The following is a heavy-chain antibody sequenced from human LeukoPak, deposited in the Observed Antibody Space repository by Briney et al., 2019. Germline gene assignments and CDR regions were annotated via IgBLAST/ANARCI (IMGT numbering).Heavy chain of an antibody. CDR1: GDTFSSYA. V-gene: IGHV1-46*01. D-gene: IGHD6-13*01. J-gene: IGHJ4*02. CDR3: ARGEESSSWWY. CDR2: INPSGGST. Sequence: ASVKVSCKASGDTFSSYAISWVRQAPGQGLEWMGIINPSGGSTSYAQKFQGRVTMTRDTSTSTVYMELSSLRSEDTAVYYCARGEESSSWWYWGQGTLVTVSS.